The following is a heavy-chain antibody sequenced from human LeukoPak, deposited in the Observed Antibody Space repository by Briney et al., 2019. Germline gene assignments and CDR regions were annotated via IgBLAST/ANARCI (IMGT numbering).Heavy chain of an antibody. V-gene: IGHV3-30*04. CDR3: ARGGPHVLRYFDWSPYFDY. CDR2: ISFDGTDA. Sequence: GGSLRLSCAASGFTFSSYAIHWVRQAPGKGLEWVAVISFDGTDAFYADSVKGRFTISRDNSKNTLYLQMNSLRADDTAVYYCARGGPHVLRYFDWSPYFDYWGQGTLVTVSS. J-gene: IGHJ4*02. CDR1: GFTFSSYA. D-gene: IGHD3-9*01.